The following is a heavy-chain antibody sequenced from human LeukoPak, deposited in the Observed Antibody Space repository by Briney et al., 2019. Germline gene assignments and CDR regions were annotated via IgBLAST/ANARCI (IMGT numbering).Heavy chain of an antibody. J-gene: IGHJ4*02. Sequence: PSETLSLTCAVSDYSISSGYYWGWLRQPPGKGLEWIGSISHSGSTYYNPSLKSRVTISVDTSKNQFSLKLSSVAAADTAVYYCARDPAEWLDESGFDYWGQGTLVTVSS. CDR3: ARDPAEWLDESGFDY. CDR2: ISHSGST. CDR1: DYSISSGYY. V-gene: IGHV4-38-2*02. D-gene: IGHD6-19*01.